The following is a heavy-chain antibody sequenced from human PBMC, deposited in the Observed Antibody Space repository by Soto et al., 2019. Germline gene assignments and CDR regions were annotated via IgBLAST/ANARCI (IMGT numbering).Heavy chain of an antibody. CDR2: ISYDGSNK. CDR1: GFTFSSYA. CDR3: ARVSTYSSSWKIAEDNWFDP. Sequence: QVQLVESGGGVVQPGRSLRLSCAASGFTFSSYAMHWVRQAPGKGLEWVAVISYDGSNKYYADSVKGRFTISRDNSKNTLYLQMNSLRAEDTAVYYCARVSTYSSSWKIAEDNWFDPWGQGTLVTVSS. D-gene: IGHD6-13*01. J-gene: IGHJ5*02. V-gene: IGHV3-30-3*01.